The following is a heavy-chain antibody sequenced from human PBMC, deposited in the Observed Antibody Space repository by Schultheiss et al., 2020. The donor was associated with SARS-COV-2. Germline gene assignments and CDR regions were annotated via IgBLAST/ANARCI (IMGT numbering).Heavy chain of an antibody. D-gene: IGHD6-19*01. CDR2: ISYDGSNK. CDR3: ARLRQWAYNWFDP. J-gene: IGHJ5*02. CDR1: GFTFSSYG. Sequence: GESLKISCAASGFTFSSYGMHWVRQAPGKGLEWVAVISYDGSNKYYADSVKGRFTISRDNSKNTLYLQMNSLRAEDTAVYYCARLRQWAYNWFDPWGQGTLVTVSS. V-gene: IGHV3-30*03.